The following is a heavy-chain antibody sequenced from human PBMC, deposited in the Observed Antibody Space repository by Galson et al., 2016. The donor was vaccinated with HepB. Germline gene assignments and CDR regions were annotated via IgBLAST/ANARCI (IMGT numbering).Heavy chain of an antibody. CDR3: ARARGGGNFDH. J-gene: IGHJ4*02. CDR1: GFTFSTYA. D-gene: IGHD3-10*01. V-gene: IGHV3-23*01. Sequence: SLRLSCAASGFTFSTYAMNWARQAPGKGLEWVPGISGSGSSSSHADSVKGRFTISRDNSKNTRYLQMNSLRAEDTAVYYSARARGGGNFDHWGQGTPVTVPS. CDR2: ISGSGSSS.